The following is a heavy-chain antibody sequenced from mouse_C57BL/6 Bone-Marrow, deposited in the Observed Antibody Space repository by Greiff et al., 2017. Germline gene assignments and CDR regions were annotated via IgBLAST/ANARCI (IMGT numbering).Heavy chain of an antibody. CDR3: ASLLLRGGAY. J-gene: IGHJ3*01. CDR1: GYTFTSYW. D-gene: IGHD1-1*01. CDR2: IDPSDSYT. Sequence: QVQLQQPGAELVKPGASVKLSCKASGYTFTSYWMQWVKQRPGQGLEWIGEIDPSDSYTNYNQKFKGKATLTVDTSSSTAYMQLSSLTSEDSAVYYCASLLLRGGAYWGQGTLVTVSA. V-gene: IGHV1-50*01.